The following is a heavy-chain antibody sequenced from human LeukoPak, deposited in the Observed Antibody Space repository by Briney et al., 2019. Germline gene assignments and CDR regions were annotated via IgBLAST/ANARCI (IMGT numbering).Heavy chain of an antibody. CDR1: GGSISSGDYY. CDR3: ARTLITGYFDY. CDR2: IYYSGST. Sequence: SETLSLTCTVSGGSISSGDYYWSWIRQPPGKGLEWIGYIYYSGSTYYNPSLKSRVTISVDTSKNQFSLKLSSVTAADTAVYYWARTLITGYFDYWGQGTLVTVSS. J-gene: IGHJ4*02. V-gene: IGHV4-30-4*01. D-gene: IGHD1-20*01.